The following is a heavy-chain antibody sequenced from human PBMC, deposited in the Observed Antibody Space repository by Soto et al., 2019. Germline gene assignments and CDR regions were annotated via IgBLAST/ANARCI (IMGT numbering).Heavy chain of an antibody. V-gene: IGHV1-8*01. CDR1: GYTFTSYD. Sequence: ASVKVSCKASGYTFTSYDINWVRQATGQGLEWMGWMNPNSGNTGYAQKFQGRVTMTRNTSISTAYMELSSLRSEETAVYYCARPPENFWSGYYGYYYYMDVWGKGTTVTVSS. J-gene: IGHJ6*03. CDR3: ARPPENFWSGYYGYYYYMDV. CDR2: MNPNSGNT. D-gene: IGHD3-3*01.